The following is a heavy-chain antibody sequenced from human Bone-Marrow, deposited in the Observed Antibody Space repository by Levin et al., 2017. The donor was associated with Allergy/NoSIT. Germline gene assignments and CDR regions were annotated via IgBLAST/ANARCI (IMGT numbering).Heavy chain of an antibody. CDR1: GGSFSGYY. J-gene: IGHJ6*03. V-gene: IGHV4-34*01. CDR2: INHSGST. D-gene: IGHD4-17*01. Sequence: SETLSLTCAVYGGSFSGYYWSWIRQPPGKGLEWIGEINHSGSTNYNPSLKSRVTISVDTSKNQFSLKLSSVTAADTAVYYCARVRRSYYYYYMDVWGKGTTVTVSS. CDR3: ARVRRSYYYYYMDV.